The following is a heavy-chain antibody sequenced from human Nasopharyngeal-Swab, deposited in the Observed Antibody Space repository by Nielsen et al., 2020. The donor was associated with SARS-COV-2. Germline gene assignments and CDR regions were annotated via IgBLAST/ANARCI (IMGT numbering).Heavy chain of an antibody. CDR2: IKQDGSEK. V-gene: IGHV3-7*01. Sequence: GESLTISCAASGFTFSSYWMSWVRQAPGKGLEWVANIKQDGSEKYYVDSVKGRFTISRDNAKNSLYLQMNSLRDEDTAVYYCARARYGSGSYSFDYWGQGTLVTVSS. D-gene: IGHD3-10*01. CDR3: ARARYGSGSYSFDY. CDR1: GFTFSSYW. J-gene: IGHJ4*02.